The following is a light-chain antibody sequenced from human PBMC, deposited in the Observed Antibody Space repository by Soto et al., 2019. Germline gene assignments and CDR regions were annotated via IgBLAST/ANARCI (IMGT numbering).Light chain of an antibody. CDR3: QQYNGYSGYT. Sequence: DIPMTQSPSTLSASVGDRVTITCRASQSISSWLAWYQQKPGKAPKLLIYQASSLEIGVPSRFSGSGSGTEFTLTISSLQPDDFAAYYCQQYNGYSGYTFGQGTKLEIK. CDR2: QAS. V-gene: IGKV1-5*03. J-gene: IGKJ2*01. CDR1: QSISSW.